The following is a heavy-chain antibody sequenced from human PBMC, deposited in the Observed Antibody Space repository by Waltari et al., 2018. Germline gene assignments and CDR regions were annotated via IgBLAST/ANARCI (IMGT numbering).Heavy chain of an antibody. D-gene: IGHD2-15*01. V-gene: IGHV4-30-2*01. J-gene: IGHJ4*02. CDR2: IYHSGST. Sequence: QLQLQESGSGLVKPSQTLSLTCAVSGGSISSGGYSWSWIRQPPGKGLEWIGYIYHSGSTYYNPSLKSRVTRSVDRSKNQFSLKLSSVTAADTAVYYCARSDGYCSGGSCYSGYFDYWGQGTLVTVSS. CDR1: GGSISSGGYS. CDR3: ARSDGYCSGGSCYSGYFDY.